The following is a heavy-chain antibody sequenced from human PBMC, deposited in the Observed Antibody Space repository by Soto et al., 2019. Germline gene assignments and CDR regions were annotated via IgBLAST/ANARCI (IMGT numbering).Heavy chain of an antibody. CDR1: GGSISSGGYY. D-gene: IGHD6-19*01. J-gene: IGHJ4*02. CDR3: ARLSSSGWPIDS. CDR2: TYNSANT. V-gene: IGHV4-31*01. Sequence: QVQLQESGPGLIKCSQTLTLTCTVSGGSISSGGYYWSWIRQLPGKCLEWIGYTYNSANTYQSRSRTNLVSTSADTSNSQFSLNLSSVTAADTAMYYCARLSSSGWPIDSWGQGTLVTVS.